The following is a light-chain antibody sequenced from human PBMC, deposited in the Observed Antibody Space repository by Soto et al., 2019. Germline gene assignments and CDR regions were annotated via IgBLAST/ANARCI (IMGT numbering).Light chain of an antibody. J-gene: IGLJ1*01. Sequence: ALTQPASVSGSPGQSITISCTGTSTDIGAYNYVSWYQQHPGKAPKLLIYEVTNRPSGVSNRFSGSKSGNTASLTISGLQAEDEANYYCNSYTTLSNRVFGTGTKVTV. CDR1: STDIGAYNY. V-gene: IGLV2-14*01. CDR3: NSYTTLSNRV. CDR2: EVT.